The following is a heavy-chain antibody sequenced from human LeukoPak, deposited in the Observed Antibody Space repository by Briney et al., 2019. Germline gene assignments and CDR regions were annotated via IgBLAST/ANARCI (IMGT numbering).Heavy chain of an antibody. V-gene: IGHV4-31*03. CDR2: IYYSGST. CDR1: GASISSGGHY. CDR3: ARDHRSYGMDV. D-gene: IGHD3-16*02. J-gene: IGHJ6*02. Sequence: PSETLSLTCTVSGASISSGGHYWSWIRQHPGKGLEWIGYIYYSGSTYYNPSLKSRVTISVDTSKNQFSLKLSSVTAADTAVYYCARDHRSYGMDVWGQGTTVTVSS.